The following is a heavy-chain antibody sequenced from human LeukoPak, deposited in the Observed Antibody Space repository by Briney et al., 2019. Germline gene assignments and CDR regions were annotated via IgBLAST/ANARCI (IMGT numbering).Heavy chain of an antibody. CDR2: ISYDGSNK. V-gene: IGHV3-30-3*01. CDR3: AREQLAYYYDSSGYYGY. J-gene: IGHJ4*02. CDR1: GFTFSSYA. Sequence: GGSLRLSCAASGFTFSSYAMHWVRQAPGKGLEWVAVISYDGSNKYYADSVKGRFTISRDNSKNTLYLQMNSLRAEDTAVYYCAREQLAYYYDSSGYYGYWGQGTLVTVSS. D-gene: IGHD3-22*01.